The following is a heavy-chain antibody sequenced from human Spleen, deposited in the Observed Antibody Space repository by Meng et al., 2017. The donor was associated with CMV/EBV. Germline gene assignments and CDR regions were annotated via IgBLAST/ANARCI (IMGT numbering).Heavy chain of an antibody. D-gene: IGHD6-6*01. V-gene: IGHV4-34*01. CDR2: INHSGST. CDR3: ARGHREQLLSNHYYYGMDV. Sequence: SETLSLTCAVYGGSFSDYYWTWIRQPPGKGLEWIGEINHSGSTNYNPSLKSRVTISVDTSKNQFSLHLSSVTAADTAVYYCARGHREQLLSNHYYYGMDVWGQGTTVTVSS. CDR1: GGSFSDYY. J-gene: IGHJ6*02.